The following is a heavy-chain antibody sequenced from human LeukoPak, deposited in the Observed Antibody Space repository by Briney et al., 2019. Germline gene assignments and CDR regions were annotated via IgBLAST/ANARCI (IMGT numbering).Heavy chain of an antibody. V-gene: IGHV1-18*01. CDR2: ISAYNGNT. J-gene: IGHJ5*02. CDR1: GYTFTSYG. D-gene: IGHD2-2*01. CDR3: ARDRYCSSTSCLEWFDP. Sequence: ASVKVSCKASGYTFTSYGISWVRQAPGQGLEWMGWISAYNGNTNYAQKLQGRVTMTTDTSTSTAYMELRSLRSDDTAVYYCARDRYCSSTSCLEWFDPWGQGTLVTVSS.